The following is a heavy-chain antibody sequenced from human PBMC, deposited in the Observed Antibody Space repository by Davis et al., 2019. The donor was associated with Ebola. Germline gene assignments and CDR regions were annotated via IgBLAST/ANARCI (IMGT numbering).Heavy chain of an antibody. V-gene: IGHV1-18*01. D-gene: IGHD3-16*02. J-gene: IGHJ4*02. CDR2: ISGYNGNT. CDR3: ARQVIVIPAGGYYFDY. Sequence: ASVKVSCKASGYSFTSYGISWVRQAPGQGLEWMGWISGYNGNTKYAQKVQGRVTMSRDTSTSTAYMELRSLRSDDTAVYYCARQVIVIPAGGYYFDYWGQGTLVTVSS. CDR1: GYSFTSYG.